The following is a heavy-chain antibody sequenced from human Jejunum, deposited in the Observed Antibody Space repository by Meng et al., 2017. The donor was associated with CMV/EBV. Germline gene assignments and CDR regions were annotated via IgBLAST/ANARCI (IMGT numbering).Heavy chain of an antibody. V-gene: IGHV3-74*01. CDR3: ARDKRILDTYYVMDV. CDR1: EFSLSNYW. J-gene: IGHJ6*02. Sequence: EFSLSNYWMHWVRKTPGKGLVWVSRISPDGSSTRYADSVKGRFTISRDNVNNMMYLRMSSLRDEDTAVYFCARDKRILDTYYVMDVWGHGTTVTVSS. D-gene: IGHD3-3*01. CDR2: ISPDGSST.